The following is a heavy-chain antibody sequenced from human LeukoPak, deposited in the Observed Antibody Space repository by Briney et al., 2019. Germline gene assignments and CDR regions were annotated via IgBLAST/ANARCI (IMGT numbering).Heavy chain of an antibody. CDR2: INPSGGST. D-gene: IGHD3-3*01. CDR1: GYTFTSYY. J-gene: IGHJ6*02. V-gene: IGHV1-46*01. CDR3: ARDRVDDFWSGYYSSRDYYYGMDV. Sequence: ASVKVSCKASGYTFTSYYMHWVRQAPGQGLEWMGIINPSGGSTSYARKFQGRVTMTRDTSTSTVYMELSSLRSEDTAVYYCARDRVDDFWSGYYSSRDYYYGMDVWGQGTTVTVSS.